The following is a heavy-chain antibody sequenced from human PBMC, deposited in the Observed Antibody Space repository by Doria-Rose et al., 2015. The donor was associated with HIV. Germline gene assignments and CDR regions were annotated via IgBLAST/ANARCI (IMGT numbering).Heavy chain of an antibody. CDR3: ARGTFYDSSGYYPYFDY. V-gene: IGHV4-59*01. CDR2: IYYSGST. J-gene: IGHJ4*02. CDR1: Y. Sequence: YWNWIRQPTGKGLEWIGYIYYSGSTNYNPSLKSRVTISVDTSKNQFSLKLSSVTAADTAVYYCARGTFYDSSGYYPYFDYWGQGTLVTVSS. D-gene: IGHD3-22*01.